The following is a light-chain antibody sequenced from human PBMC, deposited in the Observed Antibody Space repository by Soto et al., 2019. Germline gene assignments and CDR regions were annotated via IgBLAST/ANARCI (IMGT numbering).Light chain of an antibody. V-gene: IGLV2-8*01. CDR2: EVS. CDR3: SSYAGSNNWGV. CDR1: SSDVGGYNY. Sequence: QSALTQPPSASGSPGQSVTISCTGTSSDVGGYNYVSWYQQHPGKAPKLMIYEVSKRPSGVPDRFSGSKSGNTASLTVSVLQAEDEADYYCSSYAGSNNWGVFGTGTKVTVL. J-gene: IGLJ1*01.